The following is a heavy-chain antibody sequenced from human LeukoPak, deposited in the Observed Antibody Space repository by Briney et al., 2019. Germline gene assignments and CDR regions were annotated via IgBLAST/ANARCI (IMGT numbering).Heavy chain of an antibody. D-gene: IGHD2-2*01. CDR3: ASDHLKTMPRSSASY. CDR1: GGSISSSSYY. V-gene: IGHV4-39*07. CDR2: IYYSGST. Sequence: SETLSLTCTVSGGSISSSSYYWGWIRQPPGKGLEWIGSIYYSGSTYYNPSLKSRVTISVDTSKNQFSLKLSSVTAADTAVYYCASDHLKTMPRSSASYWGQGTLVTVSS. J-gene: IGHJ4*02.